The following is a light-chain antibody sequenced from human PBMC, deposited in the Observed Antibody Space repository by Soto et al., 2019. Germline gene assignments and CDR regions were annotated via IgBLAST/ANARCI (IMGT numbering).Light chain of an antibody. CDR2: GAS. CDR3: QQYGSSPWT. Sequence: EIVLTQSPGTLSLSPGERATLSCRVSQSVRSAYLAWYQQKPGQAPSLLIYGASSRATGIPDRFSGSGSGTDFTLTISRLEPEDFAVYYCQQYGSSPWTFGQGTKVEIK. J-gene: IGKJ1*01. CDR1: QSVRSAY. V-gene: IGKV3-20*01.